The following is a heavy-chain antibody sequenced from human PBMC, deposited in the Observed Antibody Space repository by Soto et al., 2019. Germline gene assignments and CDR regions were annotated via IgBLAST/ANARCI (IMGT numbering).Heavy chain of an antibody. J-gene: IGHJ5*02. CDR1: GFTFSAYF. D-gene: IGHD3-10*01. V-gene: IGHV3-11*01. CDR3: ARDSRGGDP. Sequence: GGSLRLSCAASGFTFSAYFMSWIRRAPGKGLEWISYISSSGDTIYYADSVKGRFTISRDNAKNSLYLQMDSLRGDDTAVYYCARDSRGGDPWGQGTQVTVSS. CDR2: ISSSGDTI.